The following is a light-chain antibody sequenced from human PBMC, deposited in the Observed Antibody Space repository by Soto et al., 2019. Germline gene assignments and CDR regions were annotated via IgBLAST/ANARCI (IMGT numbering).Light chain of an antibody. CDR2: EAS. Sequence: DIQMTQSPSTLSASVGDRVTITCRASQSIGGWLAWYQQKPGKALKLLIYEASVLQNGVPSRFRGSGSGTEFTLAIDSLQPEDFATYYCQEHNSYIPTFGPGTKVDIK. CDR3: QEHNSYIPT. V-gene: IGKV1-5*03. J-gene: IGKJ1*01. CDR1: QSIGGW.